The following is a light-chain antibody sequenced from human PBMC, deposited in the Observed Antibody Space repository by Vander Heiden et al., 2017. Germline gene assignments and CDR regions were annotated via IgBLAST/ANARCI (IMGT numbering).Light chain of an antibody. CDR2: GNS. Sequence: QSVLTQPPSVSGAPGQRVTIPCTGSSSHIGAGYDVHWYQQLPGTAPKLLIYGNSNRPSGVPDRFSVSKSGTSASLAITGLQAEDEADYYCQSYDSSLLGVFGGGTKLTVL. CDR3: QSYDSSLLGV. CDR1: SSHIGAGYD. V-gene: IGLV1-40*01. J-gene: IGLJ3*02.